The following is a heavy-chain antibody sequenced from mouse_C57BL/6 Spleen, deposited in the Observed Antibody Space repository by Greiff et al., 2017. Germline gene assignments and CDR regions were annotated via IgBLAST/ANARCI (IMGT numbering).Heavy chain of an antibody. CDR3: ARRPLSITTVDYFDY. J-gene: IGHJ2*01. CDR2: IHPNSGST. D-gene: IGHD1-1*01. V-gene: IGHV1-64*01. CDR1: GYTFTSYW. Sequence: QVQLQQPGAELVKPGASVKLSCKASGYTFTSYWMHWVKQRPGQGLEWIGMIHPNSGSTNYNEKFKSKATLTVDKSSSTAYMQLSSLTSEDSAVYYCARRPLSITTVDYFDYWGQGTTLTVSS.